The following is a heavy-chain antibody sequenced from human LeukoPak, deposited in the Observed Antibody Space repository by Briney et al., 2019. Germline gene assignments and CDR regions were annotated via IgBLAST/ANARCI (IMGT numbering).Heavy chain of an antibody. Sequence: GRSLRLSCAASGFTFSSYGMHWVRQAPGKGLEWVAVIWYDGSNKYYADSVKGRFTISRDNSKNTLYLQMNSLRAEDTAVYYCARDSSTSSGYSPLDYWGQGTLVTVSS. J-gene: IGHJ4*02. V-gene: IGHV3-33*01. D-gene: IGHD5-12*01. CDR3: ARDSSTSSGYSPLDY. CDR2: IWYDGSNK. CDR1: GFTFSSYG.